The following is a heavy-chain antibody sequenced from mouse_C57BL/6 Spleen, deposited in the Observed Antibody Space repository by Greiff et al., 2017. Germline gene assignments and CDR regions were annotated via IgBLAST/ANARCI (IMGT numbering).Heavy chain of an antibody. CDR1: GYTFTDYN. V-gene: IGHV1-22*01. J-gene: IGHJ2*01. CDR2: INPNNGGT. D-gene: IGHD2-4*01. Sequence: VQLQQSGPELVKPGASVKMSCKASGYTFTDYNMHWVKQSHGKSLEWIGYINPNNGGTSYNQKFKGKATLTVNKSSSTAYMELRSLTSEDSAVYYCARLDDYGEDFDYWGQGTTLTVSS. CDR3: ARLDDYGEDFDY.